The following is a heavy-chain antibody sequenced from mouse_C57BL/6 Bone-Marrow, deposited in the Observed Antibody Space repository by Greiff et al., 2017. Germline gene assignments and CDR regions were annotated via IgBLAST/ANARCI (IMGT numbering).Heavy chain of an antibody. J-gene: IGHJ1*03. V-gene: IGHV1-85*01. CDR2: IYPRDGST. CDR3: ARDYGSSYWYFDV. D-gene: IGHD1-1*01. CDR1: GYTFTSYW. Sequence: QVQLQQPGAELVKPGASVKLSCKASGYTFTSYWMHWVKQRPGQGLEWIGWIYPRDGSTKYNEKFKGKATLTVDTSSSTAYMELHSLTSEDSAVYFGARDYGSSYWYFDVWGTGTTVTVSA.